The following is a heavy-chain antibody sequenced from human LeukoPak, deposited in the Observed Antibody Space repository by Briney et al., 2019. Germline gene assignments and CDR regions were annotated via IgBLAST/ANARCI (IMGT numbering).Heavy chain of an antibody. J-gene: IGHJ4*02. CDR1: GFTFSSYG. D-gene: IGHD4-17*01. Sequence: PGGSLRLSCAASGFTFSSYGMPWVRQAPGKGLEWVAVIWCDGSNKYYADSVKGRFTISRDNSKNTLYLQMNSLRAEDTAVYYCAKDPLTVTPNYFDYWGQGTLVTVSS. CDR2: IWCDGSNK. CDR3: AKDPLTVTPNYFDY. V-gene: IGHV3-33*06.